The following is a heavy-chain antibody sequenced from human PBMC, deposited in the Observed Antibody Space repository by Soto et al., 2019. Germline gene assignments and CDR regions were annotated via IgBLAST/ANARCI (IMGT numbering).Heavy chain of an antibody. CDR1: GGSISSGGYY. J-gene: IGHJ4*02. CDR3: ARVEKGIYYFDY. Sequence: PSETLSLTCTVSGGSISSGGYYWSWIRQHPGKGLEWIGYIYYSGSTYYNPSLKSRVTISVDTSKNQFPLKLSSVTAADTAVYYCARVEKGIYYFDYWGQGTLVTVSS. D-gene: IGHD3-3*01. CDR2: IYYSGST. V-gene: IGHV4-31*03.